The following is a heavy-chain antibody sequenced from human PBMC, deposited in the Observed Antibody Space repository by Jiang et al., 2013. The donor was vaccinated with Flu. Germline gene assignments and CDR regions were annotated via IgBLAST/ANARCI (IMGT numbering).Heavy chain of an antibody. CDR3: ARTGLGGSSTSFDY. J-gene: IGHJ4*02. V-gene: IGHV4-30-4*01. CDR1: GDSIRGGGDY. D-gene: IGHD6-6*01. CDR2: IYYTGST. Sequence: GSGLVKPSETLSLTCTVSGDSIRGGGDYWSWIRQPPGKGLEWIGYIYYTGSTYYNPSLKSRVDMSVDTSKNRISLSLASVTAADTAVYYCARTGLGGSSTSFDYWGQGTLVAVSS.